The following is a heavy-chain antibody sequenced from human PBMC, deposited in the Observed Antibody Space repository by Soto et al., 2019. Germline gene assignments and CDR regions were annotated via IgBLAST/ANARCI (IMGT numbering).Heavy chain of an antibody. CDR2: IWYDGSNI. Sequence: QVQLLESWGGAVQPGRSLRLSCAASGFTFSSYGMKWVRQAPGKGLEWLALIWYDGSNIDYADSVKGRFTISRDNSKNTLFLQMNSLGVEDTAVYYCVSGQQVARDWGQGTQVTVSS. CDR3: VSGQQVARD. V-gene: IGHV3-33*03. J-gene: IGHJ4*02. D-gene: IGHD6-13*01. CDR1: GFTFSSYG.